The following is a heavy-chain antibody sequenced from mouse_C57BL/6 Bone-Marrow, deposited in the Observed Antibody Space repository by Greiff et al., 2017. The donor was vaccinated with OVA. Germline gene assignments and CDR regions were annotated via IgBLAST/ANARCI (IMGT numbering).Heavy chain of an antibody. J-gene: IGHJ1*03. CDR1: GYAFSSSW. CDR2: IYPGDGDT. V-gene: IGHV1-82*01. Sequence: VQLQQSGPELVKPGASVKISCKASGYAFSSSWMNWVKQRPGKGLEWIGRIYPGDGDTNYNGKFKGKATLTADKSSSTAYMQFSSLTSEDSAIYYCARDGYYWYFDVWGTGTTVTVSS. D-gene: IGHD2-3*01. CDR3: ARDGYYWYFDV.